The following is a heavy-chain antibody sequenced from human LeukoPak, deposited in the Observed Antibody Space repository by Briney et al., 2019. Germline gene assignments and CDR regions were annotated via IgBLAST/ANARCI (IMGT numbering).Heavy chain of an antibody. CDR2: IQYDGSNK. Sequence: QPGGSLRLSCATSEFTFSSYGMHWVRQAPGKGLEWVAFIQYDGSNKHYSDSVKGRFSISRDNSKNTLYLQMNSLRTEDTAVYYCAKDIRVSTSVGFYFDYWGQGTLVTVST. CDR1: EFTFSSYG. J-gene: IGHJ4*02. D-gene: IGHD3-10*01. CDR3: AKDIRVSTSVGFYFDY. V-gene: IGHV3-30*02.